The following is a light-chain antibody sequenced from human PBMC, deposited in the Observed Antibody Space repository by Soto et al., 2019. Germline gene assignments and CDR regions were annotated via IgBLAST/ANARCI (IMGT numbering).Light chain of an antibody. J-gene: IGKJ1*01. Sequence: ELVLTQSPGTLSLSPGERATLSCRASQSVSSSYLAWYQQKPGQAPRLLIYAASSRATGIPDRFSGSGSGTDFTLTISRLEPEDFAVYYCQQYGTSLWTFGQGTKVDIK. V-gene: IGKV3-20*01. CDR2: AAS. CDR1: QSVSSSY. CDR3: QQYGTSLWT.